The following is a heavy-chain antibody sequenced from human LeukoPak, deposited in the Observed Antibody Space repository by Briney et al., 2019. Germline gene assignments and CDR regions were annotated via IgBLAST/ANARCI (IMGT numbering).Heavy chain of an antibody. CDR3: ARDWFTIFGVVTPYYYYGMDV. Sequence: ASVNVSCKASGYTFTSYGISWVRQAPGQGLEWMGWISAYNGNTNYAQKLQGRVTMTTDTSTSTAYMELRSLRSDDTAVYYCARDWFTIFGVVTPYYYYGMDVWGQGTTVTVSS. CDR1: GYTFTSYG. CDR2: ISAYNGNT. D-gene: IGHD3-3*01. V-gene: IGHV1-18*01. J-gene: IGHJ6*02.